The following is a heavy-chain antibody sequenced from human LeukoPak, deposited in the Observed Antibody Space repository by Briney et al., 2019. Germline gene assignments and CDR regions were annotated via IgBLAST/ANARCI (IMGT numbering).Heavy chain of an antibody. J-gene: IGHJ4*02. Sequence: PSQTLSLTCTVSGGSISSGGHYWRWIRQHPGKGLEWIVYIYYSGTTYYNPSLKSRATVSVDTSKNQFSLKLSSVTAADTAVYYCARTMGARGLVFDYWGQGAPVTVSS. CDR2: IYYSGTT. CDR1: GGSISSGGHY. V-gene: IGHV4-31*03. D-gene: IGHD3/OR15-3a*01. CDR3: ARTMGARGLVFDY.